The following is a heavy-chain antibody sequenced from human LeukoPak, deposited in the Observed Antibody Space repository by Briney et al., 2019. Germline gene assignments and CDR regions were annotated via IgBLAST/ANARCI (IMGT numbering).Heavy chain of an antibody. CDR2: INSVVSIT. CDR1: GFTFSSYW. CDR3: ASNHQGMIDHAHAFDI. Sequence: GGSLRLSCAACGFTFSSYWRQGVRQAPGKGGVWVSLINSVVSITSYADSVNGRFTISRDHANDTLYLQMNSLRPEYTAVYSCASNHQGMIDHAHAFDIWGQGTMVTVSS. D-gene: IGHD3-22*01. J-gene: IGHJ3*02. V-gene: IGHV3-74*01.